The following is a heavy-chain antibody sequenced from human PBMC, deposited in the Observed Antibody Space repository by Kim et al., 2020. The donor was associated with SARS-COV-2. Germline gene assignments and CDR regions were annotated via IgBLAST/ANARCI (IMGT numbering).Heavy chain of an antibody. V-gene: IGHV1-46*01. Sequence: ASVKVSCKASGYTFTSYYMHWVRQAPGQGLEWMGIINPSGGSTSYAQKFQGRVTMTRDTSTSTVYMELSSLRSEDTAVYYCARDRIQNGSTSCYACEVENYYYYYGMDVWGQGTTVTVSS. CDR1: GYTFTSYY. J-gene: IGHJ6*02. D-gene: IGHD2-2*01. CDR2: INPSGGST. CDR3: ARDRIQNGSTSCYACEVENYYYYYGMDV.